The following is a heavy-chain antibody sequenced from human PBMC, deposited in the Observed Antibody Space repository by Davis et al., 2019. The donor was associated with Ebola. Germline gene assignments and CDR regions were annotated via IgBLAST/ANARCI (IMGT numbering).Heavy chain of an antibody. D-gene: IGHD5-12*01. CDR3: ARESGYEGFDY. CDR1: GASISSYY. Sequence: MPSETLSLTCTVPGASISSYYWSWIRQLPGKGLEWIGDIYYRGGTNYNPSLNSRVTISLDMSKNQFSLKLNSVTAADTAVYYCARESGYEGFDYWGQGTLVTVSS. CDR2: IYYRGGT. V-gene: IGHV4-59*01. J-gene: IGHJ4*02.